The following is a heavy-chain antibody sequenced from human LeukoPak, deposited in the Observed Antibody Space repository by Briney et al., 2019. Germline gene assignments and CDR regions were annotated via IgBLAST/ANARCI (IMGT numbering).Heavy chain of an antibody. J-gene: IGHJ6*03. CDR2: ISSDGSNK. Sequence: GRSLRLSCVGSGFTFRSYAMNWVRQAPGKGLEWVAVISSDGSNKYYADSVKGRFTISRDNSKNTLYLQMNSLRADDTAVYYCARLQYRYYYDSNHYYHYMDVWGKGTTVTFSS. V-gene: IGHV3-30*04. D-gene: IGHD3-22*01. CDR3: ARLQYRYYYDSNHYYHYMDV. CDR1: GFTFRSYA.